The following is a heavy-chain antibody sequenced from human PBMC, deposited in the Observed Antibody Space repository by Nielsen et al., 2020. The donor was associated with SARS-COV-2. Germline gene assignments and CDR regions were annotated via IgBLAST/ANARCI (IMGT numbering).Heavy chain of an antibody. CDR1: GFTFDDYA. CDR2: ISWNSGSI. J-gene: IGHJ6*02. V-gene: IGHV3-9*01. Sequence: GGSLRLSCAASGFTFDDYAMHWVRQAPGKGLEWVSGISWNSGSIGYADSVKGRFTTSRDNAKNSLYLQMNSLRAEDTALYYCAKDGLWFGDPGDYYGMDVWGQGTTVTVSS. CDR3: AKDGLWFGDPGDYYGMDV. D-gene: IGHD3-10*01.